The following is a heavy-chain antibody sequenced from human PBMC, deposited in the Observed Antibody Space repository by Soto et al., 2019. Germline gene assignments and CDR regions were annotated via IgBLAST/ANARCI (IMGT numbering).Heavy chain of an antibody. CDR3: ARLITGPFDY. V-gene: IGHV1-3*01. CDR2: INAGNGNT. CDR1: GGTFSSYA. Sequence: QVQLVQSGAEVKKPGSSVKVSCKASGGTFSSYAISWVRQAPGQRLEWMGWINAGNGNTKYSQKFQGRVTITRDTSASTAYMELSSLRSEDTAVYYCARLITGPFDYWGQGTLVTVSS. J-gene: IGHJ4*02.